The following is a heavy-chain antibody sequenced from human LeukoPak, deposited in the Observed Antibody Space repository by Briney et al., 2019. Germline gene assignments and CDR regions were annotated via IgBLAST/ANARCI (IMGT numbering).Heavy chain of an antibody. CDR1: GFTFSSYA. V-gene: IGHV3-23*01. CDR3: ARARLAVSGNYFEN. Sequence: PGGSLRLSCAASGFTFSSYAMNWVRQAPGKGLEWVSAISGSGGSTYYADSVKGRFTISRDNAKNSLYLQMNSLRVEDTAVYHCARARLAVSGNYFENWGQGTLVTVSS. J-gene: IGHJ4*02. CDR2: ISGSGGST. D-gene: IGHD6-19*01.